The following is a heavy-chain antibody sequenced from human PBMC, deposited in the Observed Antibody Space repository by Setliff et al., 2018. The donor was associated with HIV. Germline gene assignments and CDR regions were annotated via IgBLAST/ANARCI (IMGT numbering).Heavy chain of an antibody. CDR2: ISSSGITI. J-gene: IGHJ4*01. CDR3: ARGALLAVFDFDH. D-gene: IGHD3-10*01. V-gene: IGHV3-11*01. CDR1: GFTFSDYY. Sequence: GGSLRLSCAASGFTFSDYYMNWIRQAPGKGLEWISYISSSGITISYADSVEGRFTISRDNARNSLYLQMNSLRAEDTALYFCARGALLAVFDFDHWGHGTLVTVSS.